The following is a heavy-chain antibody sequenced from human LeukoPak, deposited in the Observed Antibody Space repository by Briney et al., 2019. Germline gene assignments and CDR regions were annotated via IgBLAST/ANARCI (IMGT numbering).Heavy chain of an antibody. CDR3: ARDRGSQSMDV. V-gene: IGHV3-7*01. D-gene: IGHD1-26*01. Sequence: PGGSLRLSCAASGFSFSNYWMSWVRQAPGKGLEWVANIKQDGSEKNYLDSVKGRVTISRDNAKNSLYLQMNSLRVEDTAVYYCARDRGSQSMDVWGQGTTVTVS. J-gene: IGHJ6*01. CDR2: IKQDGSEK. CDR1: GFSFSNYW.